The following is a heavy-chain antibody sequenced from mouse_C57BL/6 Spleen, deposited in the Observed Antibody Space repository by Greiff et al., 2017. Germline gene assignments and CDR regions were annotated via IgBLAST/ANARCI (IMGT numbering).Heavy chain of an antibody. CDR3: ARMLWRAYYFDY. CDR1: GFTFSSYT. D-gene: IGHD1-1*02. Sequence: EVKLMESGGGLVQPGGSLKLSCAASGFTFSSYTMSWVRQTPGKGLEWVATISGGGGNTYYPDSVKGRFTISRDNAKNTLYLQMSSLRSEDTALYYCARMLWRAYYFDYWGQGISLKVVS. J-gene: IGHJ2*02. V-gene: IGHV5-9*01. CDR2: ISGGGGNT.